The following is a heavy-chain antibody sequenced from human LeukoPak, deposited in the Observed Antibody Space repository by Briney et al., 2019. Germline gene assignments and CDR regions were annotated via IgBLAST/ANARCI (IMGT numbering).Heavy chain of an antibody. CDR3: ARADYGTGGWFDP. CDR1: GGSISSGGYY. V-gene: IGHV4-31*03. D-gene: IGHD2-8*02. CDR2: IYYSGST. J-gene: IGHJ5*02. Sequence: SETLSLTCTVSGGSISSGGYYWSWIRQHPGKGLEWIGYIYYSGSTYYNPSLKSRVTISVDTSKNQFSLKLSPVTAADTAVYYCARADYGTGGWFDPWGQGTLVTVSS.